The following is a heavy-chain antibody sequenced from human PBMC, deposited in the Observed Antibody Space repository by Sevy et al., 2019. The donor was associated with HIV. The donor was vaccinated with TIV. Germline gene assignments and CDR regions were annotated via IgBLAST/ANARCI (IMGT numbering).Heavy chain of an antibody. CDR2: IKQDGSEK. J-gene: IGHJ4*02. V-gene: IGHV3-7*01. D-gene: IGHD3-3*01. CDR3: ARDTYYDFWSGLDY. Sequence: GGSLGLSCAASGFTFSSYWMSWVRQAPGKGLEWVANIKQDGSEKYYVDSVKGRFTISRDNAKNSLYLQMNSLRAEDTAVYYCARDTYYDFWSGLDYWGQGTLVTVSS. CDR1: GFTFSSYW.